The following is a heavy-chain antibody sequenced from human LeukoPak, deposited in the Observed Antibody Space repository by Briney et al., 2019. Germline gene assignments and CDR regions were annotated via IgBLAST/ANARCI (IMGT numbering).Heavy chain of an antibody. J-gene: IGHJ6*03. CDR3: RAGMDV. CDR1: GGSISSGSYY. V-gene: IGHV4-61*02. Sequence: PSETLSLTCTVSGGSISSGSYYWSWIRQPAGKGLEWIGRIYTSGSTNYNPSLKSRVTMSVDTSKNQFSLKLSSVTAADTAVYYCRAGMDVWGKGTTVTVSS. CDR2: IYTSGST.